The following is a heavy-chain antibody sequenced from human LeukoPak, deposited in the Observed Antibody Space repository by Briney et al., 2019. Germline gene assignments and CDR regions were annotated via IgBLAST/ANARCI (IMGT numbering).Heavy chain of an antibody. J-gene: IGHJ4*02. CDR2: IYTSGST. D-gene: IGHD3-22*01. CDR1: GGSISSYY. CDR3: ARPLYDSSGYYYYS. V-gene: IGHV4-4*07. Sequence: PSETLSLTCTVSGGSISSYYWSWIRQPAGKGLEWIGRIYTSGSTNYNPSLKSQVTMSVDTSKNQFSLKLSSVTAADTAVYYCARPLYDSSGYYYYSWGQGTLVTVSS.